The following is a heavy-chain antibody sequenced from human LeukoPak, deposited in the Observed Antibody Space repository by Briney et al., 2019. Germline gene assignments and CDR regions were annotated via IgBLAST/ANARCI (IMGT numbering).Heavy chain of an antibody. CDR3: AGGLERDY. Sequence: SETLSLTCAVSGGSISSGGYSWSWIRQPPGKGLEWIGYIYHSGSTYYNPSLKSRVTISVDRSKNQFSLKLSSVTAADTAVYYCAGGLERDYWGQGTLVTVSS. V-gene: IGHV4-30-2*01. D-gene: IGHD1-1*01. J-gene: IGHJ4*02. CDR1: GGSISSGGYS. CDR2: IYHSGST.